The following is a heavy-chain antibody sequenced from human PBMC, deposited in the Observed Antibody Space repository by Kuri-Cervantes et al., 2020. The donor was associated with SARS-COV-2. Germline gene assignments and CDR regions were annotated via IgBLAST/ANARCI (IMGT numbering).Heavy chain of an antibody. D-gene: IGHD6-13*01. V-gene: IGHV4-59*01. Sequence: SESLSLTCTVAGGSISSCYWSWIRQPPGKGLEWIGYIYYRGGTNYNTSLKSRVTISVDTSKNQFSLKLSSVTAADTAVYYCARAKYRSSWSEGDYYYMDVWGKGTTVTVSS. CDR1: GGSISSCY. CDR3: ARAKYRSSWSEGDYYYMDV. J-gene: IGHJ6*03. CDR2: IYYRGGT.